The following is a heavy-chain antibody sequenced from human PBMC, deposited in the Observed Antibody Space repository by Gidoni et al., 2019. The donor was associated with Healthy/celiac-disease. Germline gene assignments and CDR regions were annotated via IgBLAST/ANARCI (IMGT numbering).Heavy chain of an antibody. J-gene: IGHJ4*02. CDR1: GFTFSAYY. V-gene: IGHV3-11*01. Sequence: QVQLVESGGGLVKPGGSLRLSCAASGFTFSAYYMSWIRRAPGKGLRWVSYISSSGSTRYSADSVKGRFTISRDNAKNSLYLQMNSLRAEDTAVYYCARSGSHVVGAIDYFDYWGQGTLVTVSS. D-gene: IGHD1-26*01. CDR3: ARSGSHVVGAIDYFDY. CDR2: ISSSGSTR.